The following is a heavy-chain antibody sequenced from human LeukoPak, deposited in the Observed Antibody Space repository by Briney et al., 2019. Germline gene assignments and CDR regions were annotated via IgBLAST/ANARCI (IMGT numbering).Heavy chain of an antibody. CDR1: GGSISNYY. D-gene: IGHD1/OR15-1a*01. Sequence: ASETLSLTCTVSGGSISNYYWSCIRQPDGKGLGWIGRMYSSGSTNYNPSLKSRVTMLADTSKNQLSLKLTSATAADTAVHYCARDSDKQPNWFDPWGQGTLVTVSS. J-gene: IGHJ5*02. CDR3: ARDSDKQPNWFDP. V-gene: IGHV4-4*07. CDR2: MYSSGST.